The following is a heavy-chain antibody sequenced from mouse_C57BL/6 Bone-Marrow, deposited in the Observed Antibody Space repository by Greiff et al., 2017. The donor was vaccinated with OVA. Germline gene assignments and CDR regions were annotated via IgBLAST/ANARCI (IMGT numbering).Heavy chain of an antibody. D-gene: IGHD4-1*01. CDR3: ARHLTGYFDY. J-gene: IGHJ2*01. Sequence: VQLKESGGGLVQPGGSLKLSCAASGFTFSDYGMAWVRQAPRKGPEWVAFISNLAYSIYYADTVTGRFTISRENAKNTLYLEMSSLRSEDTAMYYCARHLTGYFDYWGQGTTLTVSS. CDR2: ISNLAYSI. V-gene: IGHV5-15*01. CDR1: GFTFSDYG.